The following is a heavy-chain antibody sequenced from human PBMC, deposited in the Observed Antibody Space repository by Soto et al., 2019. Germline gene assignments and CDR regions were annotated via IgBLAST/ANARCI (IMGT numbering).Heavy chain of an antibody. CDR1: GGSISSGDYY. CDR2: IYYSGST. CDR3: ARGPSEAYYYYGMDV. Sequence: TLSLTCTVSGGSISSGDYYWSWIRQPPGKGLEWIGYIYYSGSTYYNPSLKSRVTISVDTSKNQFSLKLSSVTAADTAVYYCARGPSEAYYYYGMDVWGQGTTVTVSS. J-gene: IGHJ6*02. V-gene: IGHV4-30-4*01.